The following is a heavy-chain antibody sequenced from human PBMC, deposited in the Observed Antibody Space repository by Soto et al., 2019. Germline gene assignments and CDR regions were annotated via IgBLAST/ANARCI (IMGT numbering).Heavy chain of an antibody. CDR2: IKYNGEII. J-gene: IGHJ4*02. V-gene: IGHV3-64D*08. Sequence: PAESLRLSCSASGFIFSDYAMYWVRQAPAKGLECLSGIKYNGEIIESADSVKDRFFISRDNSKATLYLQITGLRPEETAIYYYEKSACNGVKVKFFDFWGQGTPVTVYS. CDR3: EKSACNGVKVKFFDF. D-gene: IGHD2-21*01. CDR1: GFIFSDYA.